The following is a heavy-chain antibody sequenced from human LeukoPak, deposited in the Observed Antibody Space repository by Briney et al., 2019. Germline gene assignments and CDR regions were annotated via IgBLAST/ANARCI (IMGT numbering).Heavy chain of an antibody. CDR2: IIPIFGTA. D-gene: IGHD6-13*01. V-gene: IGHV1-69*13. J-gene: IGHJ4*02. Sequence: ASVKVSCKASGGTFSSYAISWVRQAPGQGPEWMGGIIPIFGTANYAQKFQGRVTITADESTSTAYMELSSLRSEDTAVYYCARDLDFSSSWYLAFDYWGQGTLVTVSS. CDR1: GGTFSSYA. CDR3: ARDLDFSSSWYLAFDY.